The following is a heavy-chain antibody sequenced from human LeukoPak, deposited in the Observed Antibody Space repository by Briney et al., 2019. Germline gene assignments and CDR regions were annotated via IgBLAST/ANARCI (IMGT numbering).Heavy chain of an antibody. D-gene: IGHD3-22*01. CDR2: INGDGSST. Sequence: GGSLRLSCAAASGFTFSTYWMHWVRQAPGKGLVWVSRINGDGSSTSYADSVKGRFTISRDNAKNTLFLQMNSLRVEDTAVYYCARESDSSGYFDYWGQGTLVTVSS. CDR3: ARESDSSGYFDY. V-gene: IGHV3-74*01. J-gene: IGHJ4*02. CDR1: GFTFSTYW.